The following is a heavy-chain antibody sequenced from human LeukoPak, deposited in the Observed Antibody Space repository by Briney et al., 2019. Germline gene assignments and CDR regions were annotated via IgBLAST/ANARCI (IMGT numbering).Heavy chain of an antibody. Sequence: SQTLSLTCTVSGGSISSGGYYWSWIRQHPGKGLEWIGSIYYSGSTNYNPSLQGRVTISLDTSRNQFSLMLSSVTAADTAVYYCASGDNDPLFDYWGQGTLVTVSS. CDR1: GGSISSGGYY. CDR2: IYYSGST. D-gene: IGHD1-1*01. CDR3: ASGDNDPLFDY. J-gene: IGHJ4*02. V-gene: IGHV4-31*03.